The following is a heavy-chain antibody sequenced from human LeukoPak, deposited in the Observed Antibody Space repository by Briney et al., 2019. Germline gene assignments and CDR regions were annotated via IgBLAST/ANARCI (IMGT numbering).Heavy chain of an antibody. V-gene: IGHV1-18*01. CDR3: ARGETYYDFWGGSRSAFDV. J-gene: IGHJ3*01. CDR2: ISAYNGNT. Sequence: GASVKVSCKASGYTFTSYGISWVRQAPGQGLEWMGWISAYNGNTNYAQKFQGRLTITTDTSTSTAYMELRSLRPDDTAVYYCARGETYYDFWGGSRSAFDVWGQGTMVTVSS. D-gene: IGHD3-3*01. CDR1: GYTFTSYG.